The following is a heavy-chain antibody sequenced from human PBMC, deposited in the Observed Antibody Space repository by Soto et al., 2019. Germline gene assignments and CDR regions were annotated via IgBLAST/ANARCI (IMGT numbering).Heavy chain of an antibody. J-gene: IGHJ4*02. V-gene: IGHV3-30*18. D-gene: IGHD3-22*01. Sequence: QVQLVESGGGVVQPGRSLRLSCAASGFTFSSYGMHWVRQAPGKGLEWVAVISYDGSNKYYADSVKGRFTISRDNSKNTLYLQMNSLRAEDMAVYYCAKEKYYYDSSGYYPLDYWGQGTLVTVSS. CDR3: AKEKYYYDSSGYYPLDY. CDR1: GFTFSSYG. CDR2: ISYDGSNK.